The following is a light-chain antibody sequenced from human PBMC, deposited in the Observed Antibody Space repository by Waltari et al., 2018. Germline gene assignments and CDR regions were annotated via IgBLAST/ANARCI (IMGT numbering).Light chain of an antibody. Sequence: EIVMTQPPATLSVAQGERATLSCRASQSISSNLAWYQQKPGQAPRLLIYGASTRATGIPARFSGSGSGTDFTLTISSLQSEDFAVYYCQQYNNWPPVTFGGGTKVEIK. J-gene: IGKJ4*01. CDR2: GAS. CDR1: QSISSN. V-gene: IGKV3-15*01. CDR3: QQYNNWPPVT.